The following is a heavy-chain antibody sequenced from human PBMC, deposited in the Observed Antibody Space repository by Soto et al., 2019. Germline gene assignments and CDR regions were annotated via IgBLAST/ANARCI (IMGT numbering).Heavy chain of an antibody. CDR1: GFTFSSYE. V-gene: IGHV3-48*03. J-gene: IGHJ4*02. D-gene: IGHD3-22*01. Sequence: GGSLRLSCAASGFTFSSYEMNWVRQAPGKGLEWVSYISSSGSTMYYADSVKGRFTISRDNAKNSLYLQMNSLRAEDTAVYYCARGEYYYDSSGYCGYWGQGTLVTVSS. CDR2: ISSSGSTM. CDR3: ARGEYYYDSSGYCGY.